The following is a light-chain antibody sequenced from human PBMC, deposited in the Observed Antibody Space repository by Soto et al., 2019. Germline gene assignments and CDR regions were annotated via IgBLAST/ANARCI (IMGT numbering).Light chain of an antibody. J-gene: IGLJ2*01. Sequence: QSVLTQPPSVSGAPGQSVTISCTGSSSNIGADFDVHWYQQLPGTAPKLLIYGNTNRPSGVPDRFSGSKSGTSASLAITGLQAEDEADYYCQSYDSSLSGVLFGGGTQLTVL. V-gene: IGLV1-40*01. CDR2: GNT. CDR3: QSYDSSLSGVL. CDR1: SSNIGADFD.